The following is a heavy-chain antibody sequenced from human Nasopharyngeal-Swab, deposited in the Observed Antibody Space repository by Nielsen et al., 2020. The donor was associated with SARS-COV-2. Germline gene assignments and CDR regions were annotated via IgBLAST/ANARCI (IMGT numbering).Heavy chain of an antibody. Sequence: SETLSLTCAVYGGSFSGYYWSWIRQPPGKELEWIGEINHSGSTNYNPSLKSRVTISVDTSKNQFSLKLSSVTAADTAVYYCARGVTMVRGVIRKAGDYFDYWGQGTLVTVSS. CDR1: GGSFSGYY. J-gene: IGHJ4*02. V-gene: IGHV4-34*01. D-gene: IGHD3-10*01. CDR2: INHSGST. CDR3: ARGVTMVRGVIRKAGDYFDY.